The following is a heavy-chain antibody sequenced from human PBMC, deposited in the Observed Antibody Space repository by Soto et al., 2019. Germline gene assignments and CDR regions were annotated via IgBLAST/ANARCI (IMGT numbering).Heavy chain of an antibody. CDR1: GFTFSSYN. Sequence: PGGSLRLSCAASGFTFSSYNMNWVRQAPGKGLEWVSSISSSSSYRDYADSVKGRFTISRDNSKNTLFLQMNSLRVEDTAVYYCARSAPYYPLDYWGQGTLVTVSS. J-gene: IGHJ4*02. CDR3: ARSAPYYPLDY. D-gene: IGHD3-10*01. CDR2: ISSSSSYR. V-gene: IGHV3-21*01.